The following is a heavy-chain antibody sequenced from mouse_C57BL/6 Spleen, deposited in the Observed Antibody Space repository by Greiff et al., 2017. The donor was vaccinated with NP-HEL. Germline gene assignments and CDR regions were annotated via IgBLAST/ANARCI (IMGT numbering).Heavy chain of an antibody. CDR3: ARSGGARGNYYFDY. D-gene: IGHD2-1*01. J-gene: IGHJ2*01. CDR2: INPSTGGT. Sequence: VQLKQSGPELVKPGASVKISCKASGYSFTGYYMNWVKQSPEKSLEWIGEINPSTGGTTYNQKFKAKATLTVDKSSSTAYMQLKSLTSEDSAVYYCARSGGARGNYYFDYWGQGTTLTVSS. CDR1: GYSFTGYY. V-gene: IGHV1-42*01.